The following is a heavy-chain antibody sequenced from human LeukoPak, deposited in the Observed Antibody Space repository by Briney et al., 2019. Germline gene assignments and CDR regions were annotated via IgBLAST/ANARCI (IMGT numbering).Heavy chain of an antibody. J-gene: IGHJ2*01. CDR3: AKSTIVSWGITMITNWYFDL. CDR1: GFTFSSYA. V-gene: IGHV3-23*01. D-gene: IGHD3-22*01. CDR2: ISGSGGST. Sequence: GGSLRLSCAASGFTFSSYAMSWVRQAPGKGLEWVSAISGSGGSTYYADSVKGRFTISRDNSKNTLYLQMNSLRAEDTAVYYCAKSTIVSWGITMITNWYFDLWGRGTLVTVSS.